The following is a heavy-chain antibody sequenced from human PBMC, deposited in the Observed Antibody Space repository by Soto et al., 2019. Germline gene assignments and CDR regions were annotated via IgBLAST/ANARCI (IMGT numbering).Heavy chain of an antibody. J-gene: IGHJ4*02. CDR2: INAGNGNT. CDR1: GYTFTSYS. CDR3: ARVKNAVADFDY. V-gene: IGHV1-3*01. D-gene: IGHD6-19*01. Sequence: ASVKVSCKASGYTFTSYSAHWVRQAPGQRLEWMGWINAGNGNTEFSQKFQGRVTSTRDTSASTVYMELSSLRSEDTAVYYCARVKNAVADFDYWGQGTVVTVSS.